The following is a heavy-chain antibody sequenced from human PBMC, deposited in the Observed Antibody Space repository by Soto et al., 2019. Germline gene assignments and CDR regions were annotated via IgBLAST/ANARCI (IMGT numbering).Heavy chain of an antibody. Sequence: SETLSLTCTVSGGSINTFYWSWVRQPAGKGLEWIGRIFSSGSTSFNPSLESRVAMSVATSKNHFSLNLSSVTAADTAVYYFGKKGSYICYNFAHGIQLWYFDFWGQGALVTVYS. CDR3: GKKGSYICYNFAHGIQLWYFDF. J-gene: IGHJ4*02. CDR2: IFSSGST. V-gene: IGHV4-4*07. CDR1: GGSINTFY. D-gene: IGHD5-18*01.